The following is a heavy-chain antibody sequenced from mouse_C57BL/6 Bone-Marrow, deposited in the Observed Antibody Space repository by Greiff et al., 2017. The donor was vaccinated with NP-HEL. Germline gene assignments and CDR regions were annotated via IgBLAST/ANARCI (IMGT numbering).Heavy chain of an antibody. V-gene: IGHV1-7*01. CDR3: ARVWQLNY. CDR1: GYTFTSYW. J-gene: IGHJ2*01. Sequence: QVQLQHSGAELAKPGASVKLSCKASGYTFTSYWMHWVKQRPGQGLEWIGYINPSSGYTKYNQKFKDKATVTADKSSSTAYMQLSSLTYEDAAVYYCARVWQLNYWGQGTTLTVSS. D-gene: IGHD1-3*01. CDR2: INPSSGYT.